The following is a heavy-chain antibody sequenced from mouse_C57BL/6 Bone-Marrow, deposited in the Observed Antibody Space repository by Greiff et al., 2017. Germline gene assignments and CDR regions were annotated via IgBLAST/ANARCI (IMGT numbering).Heavy chain of an antibody. CDR1: GYAFSSSW. CDR3: AKLGPYWYFDV. D-gene: IGHD4-1*01. V-gene: IGHV1-82*01. J-gene: IGHJ1*03. Sequence: VQRVESGPELVKPGASVKISCKASGYAFSSSWMNWVKQRPGKGLEWIGRIYPGDGDTNYNGKFKGKATLTADKSSSTAYMQLSSLTSEDSAVYFCAKLGPYWYFDVWAQGPRSPSPQ. CDR2: IYPGDGDT.